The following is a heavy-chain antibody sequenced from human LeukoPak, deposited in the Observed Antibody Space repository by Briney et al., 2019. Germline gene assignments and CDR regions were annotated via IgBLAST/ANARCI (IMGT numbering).Heavy chain of an antibody. CDR2: INPNSGGT. Sequence: ASVKVSCKASGYTFTGYYMHWVRQAPGQGLAWMGWINPNSGGTNYAQKFQGRVTMTRDTSISTAYMELSRLRSDDTAVYYCARLGLAYYDSSGFDYWGQGTLVTVSS. D-gene: IGHD3-22*01. CDR3: ARLGLAYYDSSGFDY. V-gene: IGHV1-2*02. J-gene: IGHJ4*02. CDR1: GYTFTGYY.